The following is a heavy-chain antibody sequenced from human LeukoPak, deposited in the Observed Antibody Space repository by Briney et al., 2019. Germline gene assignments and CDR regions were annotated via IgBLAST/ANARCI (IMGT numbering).Heavy chain of an antibody. CDR3: ARGPRPKYYDFWSGYYDPGYNWFDP. V-gene: IGHV3-48*02. J-gene: IGHJ5*02. Sequence: GGSLRLSCTASGFTFSSYSMNWVRQAPGKGLEWVSYISSSSSTIYYRDSVKGRFTISRDSAKNSLYLQMNSLRDEDTAVYYCARGPRPKYYDFWSGYYDPGYNWFDPWGQGTLVTVSS. D-gene: IGHD3-3*01. CDR1: GFTFSSYS. CDR2: ISSSSSTI.